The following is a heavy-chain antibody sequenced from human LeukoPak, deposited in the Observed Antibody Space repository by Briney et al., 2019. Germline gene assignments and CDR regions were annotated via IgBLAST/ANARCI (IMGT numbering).Heavy chain of an antibody. CDR3: ARDHYDSSGYPFDY. Sequence: KTSETLSLTCTVSGDSISGSSYYWGWIRQPPGKGLEWIGSTFYNGRTYYKPSLKSRVTISVDTSKNQFSLKLSSVTAADTAVYYCARDHYDSSGYPFDYWGQGTLATVSS. CDR1: GDSISGSSYY. V-gene: IGHV4-39*07. J-gene: IGHJ4*02. CDR2: TFYNGRT. D-gene: IGHD3-22*01.